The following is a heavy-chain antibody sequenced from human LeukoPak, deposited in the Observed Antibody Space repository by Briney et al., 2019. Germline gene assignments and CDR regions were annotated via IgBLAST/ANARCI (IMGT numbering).Heavy chain of an antibody. D-gene: IGHD6-13*01. CDR3: TRDLGSRWSFYAY. Sequence: GGSLRLSCAASGFTFSSFSMNWVRQAPGKGLEWVSSISSSGNSIYCPDSVKGRFTISRDNARNSLYLQMNSLRDEDTAVYYCTRDLGSRWSFYAYWGQGTLVTVSS. CDR1: GFTFSSFS. V-gene: IGHV3-21*01. J-gene: IGHJ4*02. CDR2: ISSSGNSI.